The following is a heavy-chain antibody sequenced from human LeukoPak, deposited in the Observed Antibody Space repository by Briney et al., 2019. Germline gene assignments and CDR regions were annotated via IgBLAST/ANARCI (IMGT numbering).Heavy chain of an antibody. D-gene: IGHD1-26*01. CDR3: ARDRLVGARRGGYYYYMDV. CDR1: GGTFSSYA. J-gene: IGHJ6*03. CDR2: IIPIFGTA. Sequence: AASVKVSCKASGGTFSSYAISWVRQAPGQGLEWMGGIIPIFGTANYAQKFQGRVTITTDESTSTAYMELSSLRSEDTAVYYCARDRLVGARRGGYYYYMDVWGKGTTVTVSS. V-gene: IGHV1-69*05.